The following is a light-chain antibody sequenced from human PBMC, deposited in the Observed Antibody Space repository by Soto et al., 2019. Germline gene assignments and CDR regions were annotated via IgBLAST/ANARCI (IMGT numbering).Light chain of an antibody. V-gene: IGKV1-39*01. CDR1: QSVRSN. CDR2: AAS. J-gene: IGKJ1*01. Sequence: IQMTQSPSTSSASVCGSGTITSRASQSVRSNLDWYQQKPGKAPKLLIFAASSLQSGTPSRFSGSGSGTDFTLTISTLQPEDFATYYCQQSYSTPWTFGQGTKVDIK. CDR3: QQSYSTPWT.